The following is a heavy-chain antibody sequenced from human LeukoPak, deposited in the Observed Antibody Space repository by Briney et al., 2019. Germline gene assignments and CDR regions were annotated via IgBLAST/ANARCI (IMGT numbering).Heavy chain of an antibody. J-gene: IGHJ4*02. CDR1: GFTFGSYA. CDR2: ISGSGGST. V-gene: IGHV3-23*01. Sequence: RGGSLRLSCAASGFTFGSYAMSWVRQAPGKGGEWVSAISGSGGSTYYAASVKCRFTISRDNSKNTLYLQMNSLRAEDTVVYYCASSEEGYWGQGTLVTVSS. CDR3: ASSEEGY.